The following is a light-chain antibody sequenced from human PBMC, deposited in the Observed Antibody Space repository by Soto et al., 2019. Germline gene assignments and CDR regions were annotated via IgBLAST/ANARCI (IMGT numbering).Light chain of an antibody. CDR2: DAS. V-gene: IGKV3-15*01. Sequence: EIVLTQSPATLTVSPGERATLSCRASHSAASAVAWYQQKPGQAPRLLIYDASTRATGIPARFSGSGSATEFTLTISGLQSEDFAVYSCQQYRDWPLTFGGGTKVDLK. J-gene: IGKJ4*01. CDR3: QQYRDWPLT. CDR1: HSAASA.